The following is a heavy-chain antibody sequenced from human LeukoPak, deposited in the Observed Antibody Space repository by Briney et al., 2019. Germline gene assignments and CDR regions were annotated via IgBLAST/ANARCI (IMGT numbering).Heavy chain of an antibody. CDR1: GGTFSSYA. Sequence: ASVKVSCKASGGTFSSYAISWVRQAPGQGLEWMGGIIPIFGTANYAQKFQGRVTITADESTSTAYMELSSLRSEDTAVYYCAVHYYDSSGYSTPYFDYWGQGNLVTVSS. D-gene: IGHD3-22*01. CDR2: IIPIFGTA. CDR3: AVHYYDSSGYSTPYFDY. V-gene: IGHV1-69*13. J-gene: IGHJ4*02.